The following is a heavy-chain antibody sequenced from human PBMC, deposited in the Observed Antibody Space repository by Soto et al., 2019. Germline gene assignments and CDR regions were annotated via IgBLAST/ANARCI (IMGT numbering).Heavy chain of an antibody. V-gene: IGHV3-30*03. D-gene: IGHD3-9*01. J-gene: IGHJ5*02. CDR1: GFTFSSYG. CDR3: ARRPSDLTERRWFDP. CDR2: ISYDGSNK. Sequence: GGSLRLSCAASGFTFSSYGMHWVRQAPGKGLEWVAVISYDGSNKYYADSVKGRFTISRDNAKNSLYLQMNSLRAEDTAVYYCARRPSDLTERRWFDPWGQGTLVTVSS.